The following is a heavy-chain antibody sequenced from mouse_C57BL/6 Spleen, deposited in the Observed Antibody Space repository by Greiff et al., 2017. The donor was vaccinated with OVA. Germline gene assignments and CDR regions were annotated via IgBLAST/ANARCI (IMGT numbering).Heavy chain of an antibody. Sequence: VQLVESGPGLVQPSQSLSIPCTVSGFSLTSYGVHWVRQSPGKGLEWLGVIWSGGSTDYNAAFISRLSISKDNSKSQVFFKMNSLQADDTAIDYCARNWDVGYFDYWGQGTTLTVSS. CDR2: IWSGGST. D-gene: IGHD4-1*01. V-gene: IGHV2-2*01. CDR3: ARNWDVGYFDY. CDR1: GFSLTSYG. J-gene: IGHJ2*01.